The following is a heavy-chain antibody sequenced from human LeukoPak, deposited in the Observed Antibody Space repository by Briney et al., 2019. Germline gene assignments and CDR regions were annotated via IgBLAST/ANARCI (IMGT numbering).Heavy chain of an antibody. J-gene: IGHJ4*02. D-gene: IGHD3-22*01. Sequence: GGSLRLSCAASGFTFSSYAMSWVRQAPGKGLEWVSVISGSGDNTYYADSVKGRFTISKDNSRSTLYLHMSSLRAEDTAVYYCAKRRYDSSGYFDYWGQGTLVTVSS. V-gene: IGHV3-23*01. CDR1: GFTFSSYA. CDR3: AKRRYDSSGYFDY. CDR2: ISGSGDNT.